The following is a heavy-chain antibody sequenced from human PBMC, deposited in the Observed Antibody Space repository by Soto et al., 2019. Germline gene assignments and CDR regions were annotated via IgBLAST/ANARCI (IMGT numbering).Heavy chain of an antibody. Sequence: QITLKESGPTLVKPTQTLTLTCTFSGFSLSTSGVGVGWIRQPPGKALEWLALIYWDDDKRYSPSLKSRLTITKDTSKNPAVLTMTNTDPVDTATYYCAPRRTVLRFPARMDVWGQGTTVTVSS. CDR3: APRRTVLRFPARMDV. D-gene: IGHD3-3*01. CDR1: GFSLSTSGVG. J-gene: IGHJ6*02. V-gene: IGHV2-5*02. CDR2: IYWDDDK.